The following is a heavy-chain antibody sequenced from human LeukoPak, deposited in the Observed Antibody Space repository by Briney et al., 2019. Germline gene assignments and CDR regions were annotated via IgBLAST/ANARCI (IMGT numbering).Heavy chain of an antibody. J-gene: IGHJ4*02. V-gene: IGHV1-69*04. CDR1: GGTFSSYV. D-gene: IGHD3-22*01. CDR3: ASPPADYYDSRDYFDC. CDR2: ITPILGIA. Sequence: SVKVSCKASGGTFSSYVISWVRQAPGQGLEWMGRITPILGIANYAQKFQGRVTITADKSTSTAYMELSSLRSEDTAVYYCASPPADYYDSRDYFDCWGQGTLVTVSS.